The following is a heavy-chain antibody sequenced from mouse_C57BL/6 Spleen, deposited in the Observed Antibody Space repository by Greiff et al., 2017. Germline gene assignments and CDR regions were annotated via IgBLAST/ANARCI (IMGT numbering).Heavy chain of an antibody. CDR1: GYTFTSYW. CDR2: IDPSDSYT. CDR3: ARRITFYAMDY. V-gene: IGHV1-69*01. Sequence: QVQLQQPGAELVMPGASVKLSCKASGYTFTSYWMHWVKQRPGQGLEWIGEIDPSDSYTNYNQKFKGKSTLTVDKSSSTAYMQLSSLTSEDSAVYYCARRITFYAMDYWGQGTSVTVFS. D-gene: IGHD1-3*01. J-gene: IGHJ4*01.